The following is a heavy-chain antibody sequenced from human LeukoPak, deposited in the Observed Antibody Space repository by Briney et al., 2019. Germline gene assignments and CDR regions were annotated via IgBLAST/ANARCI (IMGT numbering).Heavy chain of an antibody. CDR2: IYTSGST. Sequence: SETLSLTCTVSGGSISSYYWSWIRPPAGKGLEWIGRIYTSGSTNYNPSLKSRVTMSVDTSKNQFSLKLSSVTAADTAVYYCARDRIVVVPAAIDYYYYGMDVWGQGTTVTVS. CDR1: GGSISSYY. D-gene: IGHD2-2*01. J-gene: IGHJ6*02. CDR3: ARDRIVVVPAAIDYYYYGMDV. V-gene: IGHV4-4*07.